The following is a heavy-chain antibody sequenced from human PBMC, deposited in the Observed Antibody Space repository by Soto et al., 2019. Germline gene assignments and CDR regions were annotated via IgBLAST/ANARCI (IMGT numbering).Heavy chain of an antibody. CDR2: ISAYNGNT. CDR1: GYTFTSYG. J-gene: IGHJ4*02. CDR3: ARGGVVVAAPTHLDY. D-gene: IGHD2-15*01. V-gene: IGHV1-18*01. Sequence: ASVKVSCKASGYTFTSYGISWVRQAPGQGLEWMGWISAYNGNTNYALKLQGRVTMTTDTSTSTAYMELRSLRSDDTAVYYCARGGVVVAAPTHLDYWGQGTLVTVSS.